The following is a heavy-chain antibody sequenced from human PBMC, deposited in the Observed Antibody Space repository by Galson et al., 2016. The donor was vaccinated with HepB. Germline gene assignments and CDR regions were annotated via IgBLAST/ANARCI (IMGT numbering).Heavy chain of an antibody. J-gene: IGHJ4*02. CDR1: GLSFSSYG. V-gene: IGHV3-33*06. CDR2: IWYDGRDK. CDR3: AKDSVSSGYFLGAFDY. Sequence: SLRLSCAASGLSFSSYGMQWARQAPSKGLEWVGLIWYDGRDKYYADSVKGRFTISRDNSKNTVYLQMNSLRADDTAVYYCAKDSVSSGYFLGAFDYWGQGTLVTVSS. D-gene: IGHD3-22*01.